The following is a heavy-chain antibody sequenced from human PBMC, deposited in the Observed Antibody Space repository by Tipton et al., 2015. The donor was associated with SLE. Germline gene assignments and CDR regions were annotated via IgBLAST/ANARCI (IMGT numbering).Heavy chain of an antibody. CDR2: INHSGGT. CDR1: GGSFSGYY. Sequence: LRLSCAVYGGSFSGYYWSWIRQPPGKGLEWIGEINHSGGTNYNPSLKSRVTISVDTSKNQFSLKLSSVTAADTAVYYCARVSRQQLVPKGYDAFDIWGQGTMVTVSS. V-gene: IGHV4-34*01. J-gene: IGHJ3*02. CDR3: ARVSRQQLVPKGYDAFDI. D-gene: IGHD6-13*01.